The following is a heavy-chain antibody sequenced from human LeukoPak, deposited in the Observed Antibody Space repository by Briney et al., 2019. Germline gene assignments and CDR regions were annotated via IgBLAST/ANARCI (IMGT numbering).Heavy chain of an antibody. D-gene: IGHD4-23*01. V-gene: IGHV7-4-1*02. CDR2: INTNTGNP. CDR3: ARESYGGILPGKKFDP. CDR1: GYTFTSYA. Sequence: ASVRVSCKASGYTFTSYAMNWVRQAPGQGLEWMGWINTNTGNPTYAQGFTGRFVFSLDTSVSTAYLQISSLKAEDTAVYYCARESYGGILPGKKFDPWGQGTLVTVSS. J-gene: IGHJ5*02.